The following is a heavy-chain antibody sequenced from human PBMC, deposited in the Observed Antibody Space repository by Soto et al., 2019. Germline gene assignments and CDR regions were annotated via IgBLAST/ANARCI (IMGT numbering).Heavy chain of an antibody. CDR2: IFYSGST. V-gene: IGHV4-39*01. J-gene: IGHJ4*02. D-gene: IGHD3-16*01. Sequence: QLQLQESGPALVKPSETLSLTCTVSSGSISDTNYYWGWIRQSPEKGLEWMGSIFYSGSTYYNPSFMGRVTMSVDTSKSQFSLKLTSVTATDSAVYFCARHGGGGTGYLSRPHYFDYWGQGSLVTVSS. CDR3: ARHGGGGTGYLSRPHYFDY. CDR1: SGSISDTNYY.